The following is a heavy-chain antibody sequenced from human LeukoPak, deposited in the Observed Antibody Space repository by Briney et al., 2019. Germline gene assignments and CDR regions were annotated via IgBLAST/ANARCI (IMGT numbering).Heavy chain of an antibody. V-gene: IGHV4-39*01. J-gene: IGHJ6*02. Sequence: SETLSLTCTVSGGSISSSSYYWGWIRQPPGKGLEWIGSIYYSGSTYYNPSLKSRVTISVDTSKNQFSLKLSSVTAADTAVYYCARHPPTGPWGMDAWGQGTTVTVSS. CDR3: ARHPPTGPWGMDA. CDR2: IYYSGST. CDR1: GGSISSSSYY. D-gene: IGHD3-9*01.